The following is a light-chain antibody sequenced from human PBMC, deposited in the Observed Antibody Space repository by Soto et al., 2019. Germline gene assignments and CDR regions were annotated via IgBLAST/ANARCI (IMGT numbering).Light chain of an antibody. Sequence: QSALTQPASVSGSPGQSITISCTGTSSDVGGFNYVSWYQQHPGKAPKLMIYDVTNRPSGVSYRFSGSKSANTASLTISGLQAEDEADYYCHSYTSSSTYVFGTGTKVTVL. CDR3: HSYTSSSTYV. J-gene: IGLJ1*01. CDR2: DVT. V-gene: IGLV2-14*03. CDR1: SSDVGGFNY.